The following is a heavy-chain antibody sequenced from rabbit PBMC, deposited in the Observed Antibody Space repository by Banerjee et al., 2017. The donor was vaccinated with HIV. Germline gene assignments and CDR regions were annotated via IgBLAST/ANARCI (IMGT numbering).Heavy chain of an antibody. V-gene: IGHV1S40*01. CDR1: GFSFHNNSV. Sequence: QSLEESGGDLVTPEGSLTLSCTASGFSFHNNSVMCWVRQAPGKGLEWIACIYAGSSGSTDYASWAKGRFTISKTSWTTVTLQMTSLTAADTATYFCARDLTGVIGWNFNVWGPGTLVTVS. CDR3: ARDLTGVIGWNFNV. CDR2: IYAGSSGST. D-gene: IGHD1-1*01. J-gene: IGHJ4*01.